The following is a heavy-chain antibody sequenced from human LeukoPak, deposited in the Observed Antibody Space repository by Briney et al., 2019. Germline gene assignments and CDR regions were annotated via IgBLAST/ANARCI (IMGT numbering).Heavy chain of an antibody. CDR1: GFTLSDYY. CDR2: ISSSSSYI. Sequence: GGSLRLSCAASGFTLSDYYMSWIRQAPGKGLEWVSSISSSSSYIYYADSVKGRFTISRDNAKNSLYLQMNSLRAEDTAVYYCARLGEASLDYWGQGTLVTVSS. D-gene: IGHD3-16*01. J-gene: IGHJ4*02. CDR3: ARLGEASLDY. V-gene: IGHV3-11*06.